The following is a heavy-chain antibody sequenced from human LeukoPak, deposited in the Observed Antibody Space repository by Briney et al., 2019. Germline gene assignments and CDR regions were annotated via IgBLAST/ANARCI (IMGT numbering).Heavy chain of an antibody. CDR1: GYTFTSYY. V-gene: IGHV1-46*01. Sequence: ASVKVSCKASGYTFTSYYMHWVRQAPGQGLEWMGIINPSGGSTSYAQKFQGRVTMTRDTSTSTVYMELSSLRSEDTAVYYCARAPWGFYDSSVYYYYGGQEPLVTVSS. CDR3: ARAPWGFYDSSVYYYY. J-gene: IGHJ4*02. CDR2: INPSGGST. D-gene: IGHD3-22*01.